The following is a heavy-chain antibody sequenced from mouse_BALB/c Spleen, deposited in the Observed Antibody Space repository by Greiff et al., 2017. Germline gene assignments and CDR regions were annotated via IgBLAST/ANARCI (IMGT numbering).Heavy chain of an antibody. V-gene: IGHV1-80*01. D-gene: IGHD2-1*01. CDR1: GYAFSSYW. Sequence: QVQLQQSGAELVRPGSSVKISCKASGYAFSSYWMNWVKQRPGQGLEWIGQIYPGDGDTNYNGKFKGKATLTADKSSSTAYMQLSSLTSEDSAVYFCARYGGNLHYAMDYWGQGTSVTVSS. CDR3: ARYGGNLHYAMDY. CDR2: IYPGDGDT. J-gene: IGHJ4*01.